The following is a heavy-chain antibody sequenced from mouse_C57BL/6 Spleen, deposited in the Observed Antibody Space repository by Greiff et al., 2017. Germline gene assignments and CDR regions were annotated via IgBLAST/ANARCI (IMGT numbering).Heavy chain of an antibody. D-gene: IGHD2-3*01. V-gene: IGHV14-3*01. CDR3: ARGDGPFFYAMDY. J-gene: IGHJ4*01. CDR1: GFNIKNTY. CDR2: IDTANGNT. Sequence: EVQLQQSVAELVRPGASVKLSCTASGFNIKNTYMPWVKQRPEQSLEWIGRIDTANGNTKYAPKFQGEATITADTSSNTAYLQLSSLTSEDTAIYYWARGDGPFFYAMDYWGQGTSVTVSS.